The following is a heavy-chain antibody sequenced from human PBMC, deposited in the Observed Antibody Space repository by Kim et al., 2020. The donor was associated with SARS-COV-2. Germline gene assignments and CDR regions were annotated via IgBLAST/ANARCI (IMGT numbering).Heavy chain of an antibody. J-gene: IGHJ4*02. CDR2: IYYSGST. CDR3: ARGGYSYGLIPDY. D-gene: IGHD5-18*01. Sequence: SETLSLTCTVSGGSISSYYWSWIRQPPGKGLEWIGYIYYSGSTNYNPSLKSRLTISADTSKNKSSLKLSSVTAAETAVYYCARGGYSYGLIPDYLGQGTL. V-gene: IGHV4-59*01. CDR1: GGSISSYY.